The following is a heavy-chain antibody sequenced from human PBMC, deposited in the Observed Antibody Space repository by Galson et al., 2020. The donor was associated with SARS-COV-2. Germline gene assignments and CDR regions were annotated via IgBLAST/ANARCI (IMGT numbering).Heavy chain of an antibody. V-gene: IGHV3-74*01. CDR3: VRHSSGDY. CDR1: GFSFSDYW. J-gene: IGHJ4*02. CDR2: INTYGNST. D-gene: IGHD6-25*01. Sequence: GESLKISCAAPGFSFSDYWMHWVRQAPGKGLVWVSRINTYGNSTNYADSVRGRFTVSRDNAKNMLYLQMNSLRAEDTAVYYCVRHSSGDYWGQGTLVTVSS.